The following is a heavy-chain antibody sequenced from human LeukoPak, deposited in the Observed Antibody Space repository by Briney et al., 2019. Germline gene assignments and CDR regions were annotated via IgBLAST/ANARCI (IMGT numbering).Heavy chain of an antibody. CDR2: ISSSGSTI. V-gene: IGHV3-48*03. J-gene: IGHJ6*02. CDR1: GFTFSSYE. D-gene: IGHD6-13*01. CDR3: ARDLSSSSWYEEDYYYGMDV. Sequence: LPGGSLRLSCAASGFTFSSYEMNWVRQAPGKGLEWVSYISSSGSTIYYADSVKGRFTISRDNAKNSLYLQMNSLRAEDTAVYYCARDLSSSSWYEEDYYYGMDVWGQGTTVTVSS.